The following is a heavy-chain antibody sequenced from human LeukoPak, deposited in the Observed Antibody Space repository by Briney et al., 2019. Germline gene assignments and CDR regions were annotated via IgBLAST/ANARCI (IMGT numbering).Heavy chain of an antibody. CDR1: GGSISRYY. D-gene: IGHD6-19*01. CDR3: ARANSSGWYPRADYYYGMDV. Sequence: SETLSLTCTVSGGSISRYYWSWIRQPPGKGLEWIGYIYYSGSTNYNPSLKSRVTISVDTSKNQFSLKLSSVTAADTAVYYCARANSSGWYPRADYYYGMDVWGQGTTVTVSS. CDR2: IYYSGST. J-gene: IGHJ6*02. V-gene: IGHV4-59*01.